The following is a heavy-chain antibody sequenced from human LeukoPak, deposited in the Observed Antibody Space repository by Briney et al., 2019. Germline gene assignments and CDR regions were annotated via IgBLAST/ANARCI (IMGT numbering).Heavy chain of an antibody. CDR3: ARLGTNFPFGY. Sequence: GESLKISCKGSRYSFANYWIGWVRQMLGKGLEWMGIIYPGDSDTKYSPSFQGQVTISADKSISTAYLQWSSLKASDTAMYFCARLGTNFPFGYWGQGALVTVSS. V-gene: IGHV5-51*01. CDR1: RYSFANYW. D-gene: IGHD4/OR15-4a*01. CDR2: IYPGDSDT. J-gene: IGHJ4*02.